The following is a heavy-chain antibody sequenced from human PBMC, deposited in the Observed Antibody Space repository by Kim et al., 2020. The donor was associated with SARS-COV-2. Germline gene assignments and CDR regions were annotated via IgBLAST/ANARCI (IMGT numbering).Heavy chain of an antibody. V-gene: IGHV3-74*01. D-gene: IGHD3-10*01. CDR1: GFTFSSYW. Sequence: GGSLRLSCAASGFTFSSYWMHWVRQAPGKGLVWVSSINSDGSSTSYADSVKGRFTISRDNAKNTLYLQMNSLRAEDTAVYYCARFRGLWFGESYPHYYGMDVWGQGTTVTVSS. CDR2: INSDGSST. J-gene: IGHJ6*02. CDR3: ARFRGLWFGESYPHYYGMDV.